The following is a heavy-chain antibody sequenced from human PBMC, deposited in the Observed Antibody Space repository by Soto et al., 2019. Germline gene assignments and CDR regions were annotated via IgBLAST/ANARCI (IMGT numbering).Heavy chain of an antibody. V-gene: IGHV1-69*01. J-gene: IGHJ4*02. Sequence: QVQLVQSGPEMRKPGSAVRVSCKASGGSFKMYAMNWVRQAPGQGLEWMAGIIPIFESPRYAQQFQGRLTIAVDESTSTAYMELSSLRSDDTAMYYCARSIGSGGVMGGFDYWGQGTLVRVAS. D-gene: IGHD3-16*01. CDR2: IIPIFESP. CDR1: GGSFKMYA. CDR3: ARSIGSGGVMGGFDY.